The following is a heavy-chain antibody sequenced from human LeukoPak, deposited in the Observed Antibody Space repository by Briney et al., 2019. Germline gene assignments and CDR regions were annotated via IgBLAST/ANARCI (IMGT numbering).Heavy chain of an antibody. CDR1: GFTFSSYA. Sequence: PGGSLRLSCAASGFTFSSYAMHWVRQAPGKGLDYVSAISSNGGSTYYANSVKGRFTISRDNSKNTLYLQMGSLRAEDMAVYYCGRGVRGYSYLYPLFYYWGQGTLVTVSS. CDR2: ISSNGGST. J-gene: IGHJ4*02. CDR3: GRGVRGYSYLYPLFYY. V-gene: IGHV3-64*01. D-gene: IGHD5-18*01.